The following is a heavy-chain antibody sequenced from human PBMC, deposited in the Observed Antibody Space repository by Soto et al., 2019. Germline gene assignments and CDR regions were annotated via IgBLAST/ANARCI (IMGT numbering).Heavy chain of an antibody. V-gene: IGHV1-24*01. CDR3: ATGVLGWFDP. CDR2: FDPEDGET. D-gene: IGHD7-27*01. CDR1: GYTLTELS. J-gene: IGHJ5*02. Sequence: ASVKVSCKVSGYTLTELSMHWVRQAPGKGLEWMGGFDPEDGETIYAQKFQGRVTMTEGTSTDTAYMELSSLRSEDTAVYYCATGVLGWFDPWGQGTLVTVSS.